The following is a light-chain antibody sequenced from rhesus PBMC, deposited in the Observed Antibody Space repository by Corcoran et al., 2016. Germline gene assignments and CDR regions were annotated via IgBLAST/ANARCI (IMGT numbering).Light chain of an antibody. J-gene: IGKJ2*01. Sequence: DIQMTQSPSSLSASVGDTVTITCRASQSVNNWLDWHQQTPGTAPRLLIYKTSTLQGGVPSRFSGSASGTDCPLPIRGLQPEDFATYDCLQYSGSPYSFGPGTKVEIK. CDR1: QSVNNW. CDR3: LQYSGSPYS. CDR2: KTS. V-gene: IGKV1-22*01.